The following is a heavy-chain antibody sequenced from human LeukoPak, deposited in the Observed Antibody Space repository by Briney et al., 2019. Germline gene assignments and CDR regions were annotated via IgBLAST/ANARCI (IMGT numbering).Heavy chain of an antibody. J-gene: IGHJ4*02. Sequence: GGSLRLSCAASGFTFSSYSMNWVRQAPGKGLEWVSSISSSSSYIYYADSVKGRLTISRDNAKNSLYLQMNSLRAEDTAVYYCARETAARMDCWGQGTLVTVSS. CDR1: GFTFSSYS. CDR3: ARETAARMDC. D-gene: IGHD2-2*01. V-gene: IGHV3-21*01. CDR2: ISSSSSYI.